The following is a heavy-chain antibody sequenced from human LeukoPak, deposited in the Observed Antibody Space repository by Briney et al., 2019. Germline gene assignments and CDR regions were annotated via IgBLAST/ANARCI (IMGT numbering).Heavy chain of an antibody. CDR1: GFSVSTSGVG. D-gene: IGHD3-10*01. Sequence: ESGPTVANLTQTRTLTCTFSGFSVSTSGVGVCWIRQPSGKALEWLALLYPNDAKRYSPSMKSTPTITTDTFKIPVVLTISNMDPVDTATYYCAHFRSPRFGESDVFSFAYWGQGTLVIVSS. CDR3: AHFRSPRFGESDVFSFAY. CDR2: LYPNDAK. V-gene: IGHV2-5*01. J-gene: IGHJ4*02.